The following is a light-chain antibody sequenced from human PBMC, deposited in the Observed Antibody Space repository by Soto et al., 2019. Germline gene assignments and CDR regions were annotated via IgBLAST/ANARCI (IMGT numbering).Light chain of an antibody. V-gene: IGLV2-14*03. J-gene: IGLJ1*01. CDR1: SSDVGAYKY. Sequence: QSVLTQPASVSGSPGQSITISCTGTSSDVGAYKYVSWCQQHPGKVPKLIIYGVSNRPSGVSNRFSGSKSGNTAFLTISGLQPEDEADYYCSSFTGTTTLDVFGTGTKVTVL. CDR3: SSFTGTTTLDV. CDR2: GVS.